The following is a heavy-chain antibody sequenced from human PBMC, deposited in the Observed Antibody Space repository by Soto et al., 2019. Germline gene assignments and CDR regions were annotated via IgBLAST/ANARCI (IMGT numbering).Heavy chain of an antibody. V-gene: IGHV4-39*01. CDR3: ARNTHDFWSGYYPNFDY. CDR2: IYYSGST. J-gene: IGHJ4*02. D-gene: IGHD3-3*01. Sequence: SETLSLTCTVSGGSISSSSYYWGWIRQPPGKGLEWIGSIYYSGSTYYNPSLKSRVTISVDTSKNQFSLKLSSVTAADTAVYYCARNTHDFWSGYYPNFDYWGQGTLVTVSS. CDR1: GGSISSSSYY.